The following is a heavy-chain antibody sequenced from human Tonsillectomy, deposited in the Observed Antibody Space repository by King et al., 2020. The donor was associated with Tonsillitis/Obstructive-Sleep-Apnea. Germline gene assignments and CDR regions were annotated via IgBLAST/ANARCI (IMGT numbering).Heavy chain of an antibody. CDR2: INVDERNK. V-gene: IGHV3-74*01. D-gene: IGHD3-3*01. Sequence: VQLVESGGGLVQPGGSLRLSCAASGFTFGSYWMHWVRQAPGKGLVWVSRINVDERNKNYADSVKGRFTISRDNAKKTVYLQMNSLRVEDTAVYYCARSPITIFGVVTLHFDSWGQGTLVTVSS. J-gene: IGHJ4*02. CDR1: GFTFGSYW. CDR3: ARSPITIFGVVTLHFDS.